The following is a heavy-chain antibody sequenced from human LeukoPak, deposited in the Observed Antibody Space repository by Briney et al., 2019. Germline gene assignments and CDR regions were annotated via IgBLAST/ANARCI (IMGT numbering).Heavy chain of an antibody. J-gene: IGHJ5*02. V-gene: IGHV3-7*01. CDR2: IKQDGSER. CDR1: GFSMSVYW. Sequence: PGGSLRLSCAASGFSMSVYWMSWVRQAPGKGLEWVANIKQDGSERHYADSVKGRFTISRDNAKNSLYLQMNSLRAEDTAVYYCARDGGLCSGGFCYRLFDPWGQGTLVTVSS. D-gene: IGHD2-21*01. CDR3: ARDGGLCSGGFCYRLFDP.